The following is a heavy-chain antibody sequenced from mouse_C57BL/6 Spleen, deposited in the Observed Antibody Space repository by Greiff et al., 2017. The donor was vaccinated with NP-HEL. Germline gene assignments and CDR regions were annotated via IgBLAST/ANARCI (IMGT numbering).Heavy chain of an antibody. Sequence: EVKLHQSGPGLVKPSQSLSLTCSVTGYSITSGYYWNWIRQFPGNKLEWMGYISYDGSNNYNPSLKNRISITRDTSKNQFFLKLNSVTTEDTATYYCAREGPFAYWGQGTLVTVSA. CDR2: ISYDGSN. J-gene: IGHJ3*01. CDR1: GYSITSGYY. V-gene: IGHV3-6*01. CDR3: AREGPFAY.